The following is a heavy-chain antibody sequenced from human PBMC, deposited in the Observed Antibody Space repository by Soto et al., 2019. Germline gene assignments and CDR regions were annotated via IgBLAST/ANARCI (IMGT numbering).Heavy chain of an antibody. V-gene: IGHV1-69*13. J-gene: IGHJ6*02. D-gene: IGHD5-12*01. CDR2: IIPIFGTA. CDR3: TRDGVVATLEGYYYYYGMDV. CDR1: GGTFSSYA. Sequence: ASVKVSCKASGGTFSSYAISWVRQAPGQGLEWMGGIIPIFGTANYAQKFQGRVTITADESTSTAYMELSSLRSEDTAVYYCTRDGVVATLEGYYYYYGMDVWGQGTTVTVSS.